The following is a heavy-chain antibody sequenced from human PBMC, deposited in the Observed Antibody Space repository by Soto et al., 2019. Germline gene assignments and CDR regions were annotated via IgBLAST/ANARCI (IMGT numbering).Heavy chain of an antibody. Sequence: SETLSLTCTVSGGSISSYYWSWIRQPPGKGLEWIGYIYYSGSTNYNPSLKSRVTISVDTSKNQFSLKLSSVTAADTAVYYCARQGKSSGWYDAFDIWGQGTMVTVSS. V-gene: IGHV4-59*08. CDR1: GGSISSYY. CDR2: IYYSGST. J-gene: IGHJ3*02. D-gene: IGHD6-19*01. CDR3: ARQGKSSGWYDAFDI.